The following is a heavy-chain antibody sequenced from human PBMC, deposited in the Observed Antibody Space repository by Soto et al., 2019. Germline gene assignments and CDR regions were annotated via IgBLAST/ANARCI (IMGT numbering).Heavy chain of an antibody. CDR2: IKSKTDGGTT. CDR1: GFTFSNAW. D-gene: IGHD4-17*01. J-gene: IGHJ3*02. V-gene: IGHV3-15*01. Sequence: PGGSLRLSCAASGFTFSNAWMSWVRQAPGKGLEWVGRIKSKTDGGTTDYAAPVKGRFTISRDDSKNTLYLQMNSLKTEDTAVYYCTTPVDYGDYDDAFDIWGQGTMVTVSS. CDR3: TTPVDYGDYDDAFDI.